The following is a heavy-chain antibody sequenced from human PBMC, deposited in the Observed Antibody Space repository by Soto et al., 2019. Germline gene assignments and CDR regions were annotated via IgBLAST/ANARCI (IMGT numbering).Heavy chain of an antibody. Sequence: EVQLLESGGGLVQPGGSLRLSCAASGFTFSSYAMSWVRQAPGKGLEWVSAISGSGGSTYYADSVKGRFTISRDNSKNTLHLQMNSLRAEDTAVYYCQKLVRGSAEVYGMDVWGQGTTVTVSS. CDR3: QKLVRGSAEVYGMDV. V-gene: IGHV3-23*01. D-gene: IGHD3-10*01. CDR2: ISGSGGST. CDR1: GFTFSSYA. J-gene: IGHJ6*02.